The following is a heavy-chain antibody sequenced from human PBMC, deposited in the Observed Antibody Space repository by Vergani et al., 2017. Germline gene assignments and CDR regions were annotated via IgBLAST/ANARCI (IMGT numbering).Heavy chain of an antibody. CDR3: AKTSSIAAAGLQFDY. CDR2: ISGSGGSA. J-gene: IGHJ4*02. D-gene: IGHD6-13*01. V-gene: IGHV3-23*01. Sequence: EVQLLESGGGLVQPGGSLRLSCAASGFTFSSYAMSWVRQAPGKGLEWVSAISGSGGSASYADSVKGRFTISRDNSKNTLYLQMNSLRAEDTAVYYCAKTSSIAAAGLQFDYWGQGTLVTVSS. CDR1: GFTFSSYA.